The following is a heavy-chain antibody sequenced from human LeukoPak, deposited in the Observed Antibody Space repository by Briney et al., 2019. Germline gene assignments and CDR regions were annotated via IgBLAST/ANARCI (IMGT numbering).Heavy chain of an antibody. CDR2: IIPIFGTA. CDR1: GGTFSSYA. Sequence: GSSVKVSCKASGGTFSSYAISWVRQAPGQGLEWMGGIIPIFGTANYAQKFQGRVTITADESTSTAYMELSSLRSEDTAVYYCARDLRHSSGWYRGDNDAFDIWGQGTMVTVSS. D-gene: IGHD6-19*01. CDR3: ARDLRHSSGWYRGDNDAFDI. V-gene: IGHV1-69*01. J-gene: IGHJ3*02.